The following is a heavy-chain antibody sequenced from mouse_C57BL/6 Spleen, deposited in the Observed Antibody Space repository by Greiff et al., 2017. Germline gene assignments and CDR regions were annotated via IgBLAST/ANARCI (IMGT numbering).Heavy chain of an antibody. Sequence: QVQLKQPGAELVKPGASVKVSCKASGYTFTSYWMHWVKQRPGQGLEWIGRIHPSDSDTNYNQKFKGKATLTVDKSSSTAYMQLSSLTSEDSAVYYCAIYPYYGSSPYAMDYWGQGTSVTVSS. CDR2: IHPSDSDT. V-gene: IGHV1-74*01. CDR1: GYTFTSYW. CDR3: AIYPYYGSSPYAMDY. J-gene: IGHJ4*01. D-gene: IGHD1-1*01.